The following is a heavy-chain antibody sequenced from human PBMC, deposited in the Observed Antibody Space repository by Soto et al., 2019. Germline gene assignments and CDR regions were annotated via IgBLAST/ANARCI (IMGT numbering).Heavy chain of an antibody. CDR1: GGTFSTSA. D-gene: IGHD4-17*01. V-gene: IGHV1-69*12. Sequence: QVQLVQSGAEVKKPGSSVKVSCKASGGTFSTSAINWVRQAPGQGLEWMGGIIPIFGTANYAQTFQGRVTITADESTSTAYMELSSPTSEDTAVYYCARALSNSDGDPHNMDVWGQGTAVTVSS. J-gene: IGHJ6*02. CDR2: IIPIFGTA. CDR3: ARALSNSDGDPHNMDV.